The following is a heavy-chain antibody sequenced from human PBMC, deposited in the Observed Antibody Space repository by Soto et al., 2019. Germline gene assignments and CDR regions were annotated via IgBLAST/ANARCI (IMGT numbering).Heavy chain of an antibody. V-gene: IGHV1-69*01. D-gene: IGHD2-15*01. Sequence: QVQLVQSGAEVKKPGSSVKVSCKASGGTFSSYAISWVRQAPGQGLEWMGGIIPIFGTANYAQKFQGRVTITADDTTSTAYMELSSLRSKDTAVYYCARAHPDCSGGSGYARKVGYYYYGMDVGGQGTTVTVSS. CDR2: IIPIFGTA. J-gene: IGHJ6*02. CDR1: GGTFSSYA. CDR3: ARAHPDCSGGSGYARKVGYYYYGMDV.